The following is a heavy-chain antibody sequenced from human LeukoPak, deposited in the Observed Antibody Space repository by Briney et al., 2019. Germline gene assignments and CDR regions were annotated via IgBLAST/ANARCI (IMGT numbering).Heavy chain of an antibody. Sequence: SQTLSLTCTVSGGSISSGSYYWSWIRQPAGKGLGWIGRIYTSGSTNYNPSLKSRVTISVDTSKNQFSLKLSSVTAADTAVYYCARDGYYYYGMDVWGQGTTVTVSS. V-gene: IGHV4-61*02. CDR1: GGSISSGSYY. CDR2: IYTSGST. CDR3: ARDGYYYYGMDV. J-gene: IGHJ6*02.